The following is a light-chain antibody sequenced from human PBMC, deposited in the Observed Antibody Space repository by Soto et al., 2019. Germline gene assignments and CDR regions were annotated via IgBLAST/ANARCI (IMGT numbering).Light chain of an antibody. V-gene: IGKV1-5*01. CDR2: DAS. CDR1: QSINSW. J-gene: IGKJ1*01. CDR3: RLYNRYSEA. Sequence: DIQVTQSPSTLSASVGTMFTITCRASQSINSWLAWYQQKPGKAPQILRYDASTLKSGVPSRLSGSGSGTEFTFTISSMKNDDFVTYYCRLYNRYSEAFGQGTKVDI.